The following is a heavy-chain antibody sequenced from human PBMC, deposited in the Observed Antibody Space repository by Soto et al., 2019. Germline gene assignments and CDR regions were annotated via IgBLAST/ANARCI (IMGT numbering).Heavy chain of an antibody. CDR3: AGDITIFGVVAPYYGMDV. D-gene: IGHD3-3*01. V-gene: IGHV3-21*01. CDR1: GFLFSSYS. Sequence: GGYLSPSCAASGFLFSSYSMHWVRQAPAPGLERVSSFSSSSSYIYYADSVKGRFTNSRDNAKHSLYLQMNSLRAEDTAVYYCAGDITIFGVVAPYYGMDVWGQGTTVTVSS. J-gene: IGHJ6*02. CDR2: FSSSSSYI.